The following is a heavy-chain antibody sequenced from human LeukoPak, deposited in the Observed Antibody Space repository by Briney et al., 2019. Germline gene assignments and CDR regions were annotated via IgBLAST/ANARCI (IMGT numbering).Heavy chain of an antibody. CDR1: GFTFDDYA. CDR2: ISWNSGSI. CDR3: AKAPLGGGYYDSSGYYEELDYGMDV. Sequence: GGSLRLSCAASGFTFDDYAMHWVRQAPGKGLEWVSGISWNSGSIGYADSVKGRFTISRDNAKNSLYLQMNSLRAEDTALYYCAKAPLGGGYYDSSGYYEELDYGMDVWGQGTTVTVSS. V-gene: IGHV3-9*01. D-gene: IGHD3-22*01. J-gene: IGHJ6*02.